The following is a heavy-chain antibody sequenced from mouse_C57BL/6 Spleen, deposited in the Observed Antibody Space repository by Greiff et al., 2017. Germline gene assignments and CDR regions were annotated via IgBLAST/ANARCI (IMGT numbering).Heavy chain of an antibody. CDR2: ISYDGSN. Sequence: ESGPGLVKPSQSLSLTCSVTGYSITSGYYWNWIRQFPGNKLEWMGYISYDGSNNYNPSLKNRISITRDTSKNQFFLKLNSVTTEDTATYYGARYYYGSFDDWGQGTTLTVSS. CDR3: ARYYYGSFDD. CDR1: GYSITSGYY. J-gene: IGHJ2*01. V-gene: IGHV3-6*01. D-gene: IGHD1-1*01.